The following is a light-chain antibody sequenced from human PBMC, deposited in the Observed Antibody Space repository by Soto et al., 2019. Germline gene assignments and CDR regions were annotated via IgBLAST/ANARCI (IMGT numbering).Light chain of an antibody. Sequence: DIQMTQSPSSVSASVGDRVTITCRTSQSFSNYLAWYQHRPGKAPKLLIYSATVLQSGVPSRFSGSASGTDFTLTISRLQPEDSATYYCQQTYTIPWTFGQGTRVEIK. CDR1: QSFSNY. V-gene: IGKV1-39*01. J-gene: IGKJ1*01. CDR2: SAT. CDR3: QQTYTIPWT.